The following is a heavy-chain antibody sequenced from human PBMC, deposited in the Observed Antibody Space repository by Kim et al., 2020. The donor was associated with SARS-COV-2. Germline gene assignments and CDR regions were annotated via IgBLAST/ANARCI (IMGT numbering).Heavy chain of an antibody. CDR3: ARAENRQQLVRTFDY. Sequence: SETLSLTCAVYGGSFSGYYWSWIRQPPGKGLEWIGEINHSGSTNYNPSLKSRVTISVDTSKNQFSLKLSSVTAADTAVYYCARAENRQQLVRTFDYWGQGTLVTVSS. D-gene: IGHD6-13*01. CDR1: GGSFSGYY. J-gene: IGHJ4*02. V-gene: IGHV4-34*01. CDR2: INHSGST.